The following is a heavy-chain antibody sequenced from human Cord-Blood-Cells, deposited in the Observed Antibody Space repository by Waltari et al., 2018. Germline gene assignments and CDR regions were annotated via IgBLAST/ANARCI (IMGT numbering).Heavy chain of an antibody. D-gene: IGHD6-19*01. V-gene: IGHV3-23*04. J-gene: IGHJ3*02. CDR3: AKDGWDDAFDI. CDR1: GFTFSSYA. CDR2: ISGSGGST. Sequence: EVQLVESGGGLVQPGGSLRLSCAASGFTFSSYAMSGVRQAPGKGREGVSAISGSGGSTYYADAVRGRFTIARENSKNTLYLQMNSLRAEDTAVDYCAKDGWDDAFDIWGQGTMVTVSS.